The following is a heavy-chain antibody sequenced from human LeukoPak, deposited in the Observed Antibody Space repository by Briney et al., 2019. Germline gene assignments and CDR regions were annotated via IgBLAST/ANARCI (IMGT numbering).Heavy chain of an antibody. CDR2: ISGSSTYT. CDR3: ARGRYSTSPLDY. CDR1: GFSFSDYY. Sequence: GGSLILSCAASGFSFSDYYMSWIRQAPGKGLEWISYISGSSTYTNYADSVKGRFTISRDNAKNSLYLQMSSLRAEDTAVYYCARGRYSTSPLDYWGQGTLVTVSS. V-gene: IGHV3-11*06. J-gene: IGHJ4*02. D-gene: IGHD6-6*01.